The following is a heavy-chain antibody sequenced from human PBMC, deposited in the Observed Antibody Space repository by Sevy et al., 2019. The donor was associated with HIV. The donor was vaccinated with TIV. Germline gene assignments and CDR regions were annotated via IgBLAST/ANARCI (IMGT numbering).Heavy chain of an antibody. Sequence: GGSLRLSCAASGFTFSNYWMSWVRQAPGKGLEWVATIKKDGTGKYYVDSVGGRFTMTRVNAKNSRYLQMNSLRVEETALYYCARDCSSTTCLWGLDFWGQGTTVTVSS. CDR2: IKKDGTGK. J-gene: IGHJ6*02. D-gene: IGHD2-2*01. CDR3: ARDCSSTTCLWGLDF. CDR1: GFTFSNYW. V-gene: IGHV3-7*03.